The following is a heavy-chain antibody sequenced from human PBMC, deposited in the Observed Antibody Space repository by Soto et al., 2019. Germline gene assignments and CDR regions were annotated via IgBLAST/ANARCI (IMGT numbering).Heavy chain of an antibody. CDR2: IIPILGIA. CDR3: ARDERTSINLFDP. Sequence: QVQLVQSGAEVKKPGSSVKVSCKASGGTFSSYTISWVRQAPGQGLEWMGRIIPILGIANYAQKFQGRVTITADKSTSTAYMELSSLRSEDTAVYYCARDERTSINLFDPWGQGTLVTVSS. J-gene: IGHJ5*02. D-gene: IGHD1-1*01. V-gene: IGHV1-69*08. CDR1: GGTFSSYT.